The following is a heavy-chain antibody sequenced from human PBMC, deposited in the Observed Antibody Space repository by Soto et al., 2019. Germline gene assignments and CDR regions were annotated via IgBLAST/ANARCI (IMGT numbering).Heavy chain of an antibody. Sequence: GESLKISCAASGFTFSSYWMSWVRQAPGKGLEWVANIKQDGSEKYYVDSVKGRFTISRDNAKNSLYLQMNSLRAEDTAVYYCARGLIAAAGIYFDYWGQGTLVTVSS. CDR3: ARGLIAAAGIYFDY. D-gene: IGHD6-13*01. CDR1: GFTFSSYW. CDR2: IKQDGSEK. J-gene: IGHJ4*02. V-gene: IGHV3-7*05.